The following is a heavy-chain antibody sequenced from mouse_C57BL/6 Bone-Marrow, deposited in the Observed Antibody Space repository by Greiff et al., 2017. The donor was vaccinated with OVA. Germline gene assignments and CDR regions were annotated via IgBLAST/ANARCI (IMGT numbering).Heavy chain of an antibody. CDR3: TDWYFDV. Sequence: DVKLVESGGGLVQPGGSMKLSCVASGFTFSNYWMNWVRQSPEKGLEWVAQIRLKSDNYATHYAVSVKGRFTISRDDSKRSVYLQMHNLRAEDTGIYYCTDWYFDVWGTGTTVTVSS. V-gene: IGHV6-3*01. J-gene: IGHJ1*03. CDR2: IRLKSDNYAT. CDR1: GFTFSNYW.